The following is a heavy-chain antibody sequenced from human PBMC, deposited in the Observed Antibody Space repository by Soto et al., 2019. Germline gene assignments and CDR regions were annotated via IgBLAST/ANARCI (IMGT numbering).Heavy chain of an antibody. CDR1: GYTFTSYD. D-gene: IGHD1-26*01. V-gene: IGHV1-8*01. Sequence: QVQLVQSGAEVKKPGASVKVSCKTSGYTFTSYDINWVRQATGQGLEWMGWMNPNSANTAYTQKFQGRVSMTRNTSIITAYMELSSLRSEDTAVYYCARERSSGAFDIWGQGTMVTVSS. CDR3: ARERSSGAFDI. CDR2: MNPNSANT. J-gene: IGHJ3*02.